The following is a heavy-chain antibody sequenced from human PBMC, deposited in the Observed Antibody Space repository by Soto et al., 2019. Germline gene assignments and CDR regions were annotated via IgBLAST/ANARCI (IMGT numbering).Heavy chain of an antibody. CDR1: GGSISSGDYY. Sequence: QVQLQESGPGLVKPSQTLSLTCTVSGGSISSGDYYWSWIRQPPGKGLEWIGYIYYSGSKYYNPSLKSLLTISVDTSKNPFSLKLTSVTAADTAVYYCGRVRESSGSYYYCDYWGQGTLVTVSS. J-gene: IGHJ4*02. CDR3: GRVRESSGSYYYCDY. V-gene: IGHV4-30-4*01. CDR2: IYYSGSK. D-gene: IGHD3-22*01.